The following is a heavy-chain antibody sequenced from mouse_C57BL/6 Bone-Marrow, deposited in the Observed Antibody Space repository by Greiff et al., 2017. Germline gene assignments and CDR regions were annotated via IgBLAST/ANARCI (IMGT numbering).Heavy chain of an antibody. CDR3: ARYINYGSSLDY. CDR2: IRNKANGYTT. J-gene: IGHJ2*01. CDR1: GFTFTDYY. Sequence: EVQGVESGGGLVQPGGSLSLSCAASGFTFTDYYMSWVRQPPGKALEWLGFIRNKANGYTTEYSASVKGRFTISRDNSKSILYLQMNALRAEDSATYYCARYINYGSSLDYWGQGTTLTVSS. V-gene: IGHV7-3*01. D-gene: IGHD1-1*01.